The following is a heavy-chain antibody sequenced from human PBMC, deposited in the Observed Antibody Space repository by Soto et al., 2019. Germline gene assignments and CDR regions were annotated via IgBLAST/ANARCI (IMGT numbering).Heavy chain of an antibody. CDR1: GGTFSSYA. CDR3: ARDMVRGVSGDWFDP. D-gene: IGHD3-10*01. CDR2: IIPIFGTA. V-gene: IGHV1-69*13. Sequence: SVKVSCKASGGTFSSYAISWVRQAPGQGLEWMGGIIPIFGTANYAQKFQGRVTITADESTSTAYMELSSLRSEDTAVYYCARDMVRGVSGDWFDPWGQGTLVTVSS. J-gene: IGHJ5*02.